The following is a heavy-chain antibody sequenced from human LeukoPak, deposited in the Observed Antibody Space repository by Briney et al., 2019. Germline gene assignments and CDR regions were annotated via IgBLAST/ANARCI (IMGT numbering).Heavy chain of an antibody. CDR1: GYTFTGYY. CDR2: ITPNSGST. CDR3: ARLLLWFGEFSDY. D-gene: IGHD3-10*01. J-gene: IGHJ4*02. Sequence: ASVKVSCKASGYTFTGYYMHWVRQAPGQGREWMGWITPNSGSTNYAQKFQGRVTMTRDTSISTAYMELSRLRSDDTAVYYCARLLLWFGEFSDYWGQGTLVTVSS. V-gene: IGHV1-2*02.